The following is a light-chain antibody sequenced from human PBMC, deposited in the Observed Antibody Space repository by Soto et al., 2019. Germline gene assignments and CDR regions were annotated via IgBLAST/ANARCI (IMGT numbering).Light chain of an antibody. V-gene: IGKV3-15*01. Sequence: EIVMTQSPATLSVSPGERATFSCRASQSVSSDLAWYQHKPGQSPRLLISGASTRATAIPARFSGSGSGTEFTLTISSLQSEDFARDYCQQYNDWPPTFGQGTKVEIK. CDR2: GAS. CDR3: QQYNDWPPT. J-gene: IGKJ1*01. CDR1: QSVSSD.